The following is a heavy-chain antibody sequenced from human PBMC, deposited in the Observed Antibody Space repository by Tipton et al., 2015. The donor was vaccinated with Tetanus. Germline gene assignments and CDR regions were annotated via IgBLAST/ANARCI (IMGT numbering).Heavy chain of an antibody. CDR2: ISSSGSTI. Sequence: SLRLSCAASGFTFSDYYMSWIRQVPGKGLEWVSYISSSGSTIYYADSVKGRFTISRDNAKNSLYLQMNSLRAEDTAVYYCASVRGRDGYPIGDWGQGTLVTVSS. CDR1: GFTFSDYY. V-gene: IGHV3-11*01. J-gene: IGHJ4*02. D-gene: IGHD5-24*01. CDR3: ASVRGRDGYPIGD.